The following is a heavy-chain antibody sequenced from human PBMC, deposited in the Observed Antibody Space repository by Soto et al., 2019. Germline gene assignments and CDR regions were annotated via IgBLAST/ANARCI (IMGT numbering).Heavy chain of an antibody. V-gene: IGHV3-33*01. Sequence: QVQLVESGGGVVQPGRSLRLSCVASGFSFSSYGMHWVRQAPGKGLEWVVVIWYDGSKKYYVDSVKGRFTIYRDNSKNTVYLQRNSLRAEDTAVYYCARDMRSSGWFPDYWGQGTLVTVSS. J-gene: IGHJ4*02. CDR3: ARDMRSSGWFPDY. CDR1: GFSFSSYG. D-gene: IGHD6-19*01. CDR2: IWYDGSKK.